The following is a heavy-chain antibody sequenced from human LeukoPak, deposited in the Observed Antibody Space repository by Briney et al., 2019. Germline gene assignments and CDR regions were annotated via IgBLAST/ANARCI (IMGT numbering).Heavy chain of an antibody. Sequence: GGSLRLSCAASGFTFSSYWMSWVRQAPGKGLEWVANIKQDGSEKYYVDSVKGRFIISRDNAKNSLSLQMHSLRAEDTAVYYCARVTAGSLWGYYFDFWGQGTLVTVSS. CDR3: ARVTAGSLWGYYFDF. D-gene: IGHD3-10*01. J-gene: IGHJ4*02. V-gene: IGHV3-7*05. CDR1: GFTFSSYW. CDR2: IKQDGSEK.